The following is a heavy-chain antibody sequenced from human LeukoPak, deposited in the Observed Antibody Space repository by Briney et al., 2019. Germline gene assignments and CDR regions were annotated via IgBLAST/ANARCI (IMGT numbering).Heavy chain of an antibody. D-gene: IGHD3-22*01. Sequence: KTSETLSLTCTVSGGSISSGGYYWSWIRQHPGKGLEGIGYIYYSGSTYYNPSLKSRVTISVDTSKNQFSLKLSSVTAADTAVYYCARADSELGATWGQGTLVTVSS. V-gene: IGHV4-31*03. J-gene: IGHJ5*02. CDR3: ARADSELGAT. CDR2: IYYSGST. CDR1: GGSISSGGYY.